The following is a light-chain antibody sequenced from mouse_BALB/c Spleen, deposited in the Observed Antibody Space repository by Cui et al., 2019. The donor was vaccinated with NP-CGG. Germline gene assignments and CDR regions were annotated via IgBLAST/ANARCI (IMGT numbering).Light chain of an antibody. J-gene: IGLJ1*01. CDR3: ALWYSNHWV. V-gene: IGLV1*01. CDR2: GTN. CDR1: TGAVITSNY. Sequence: QAVVTQESALTTSPGETVTLTCRSSTGAVITSNYANWVQEKPDHLFTGLIGGTNNRAPGVPARFSGSLIGDKAALTITGAQTEDEAIYFCALWYSNHWVFGGGTKLTDL.